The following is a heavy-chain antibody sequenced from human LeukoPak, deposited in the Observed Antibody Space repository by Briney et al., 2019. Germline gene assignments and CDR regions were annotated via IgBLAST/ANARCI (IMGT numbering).Heavy chain of an antibody. J-gene: IGHJ3*02. D-gene: IGHD5-18*01. Sequence: SETLSFTCTVSGGSISSYYWSWIRQPPGKGLEWIGNTYYSGSTNYNPSLKSRVTISVDTSKNQFSLKLSSVTAADTAVYYCARRRDERGYKDIFDIWGQGTMVTVSS. CDR3: ARRRDERGYKDIFDI. CDR1: GGSISSYY. V-gene: IGHV4-59*12. CDR2: TYYSGST.